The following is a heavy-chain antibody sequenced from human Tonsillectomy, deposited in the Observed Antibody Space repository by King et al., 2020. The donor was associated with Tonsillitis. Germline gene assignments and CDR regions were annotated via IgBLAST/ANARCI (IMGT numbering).Heavy chain of an antibody. D-gene: IGHD2-15*01. Sequence: VQLVQSGGVVVQPGGSLRLSCAAAGFTFDHYTMHWVRQGPGKGLEWVSLITSDGGSTYYADSVKGRFTISRDNTKNSLHLQMNSLRTEDTALYYCATERMKFFDYWGQGTLVTVSS. V-gene: IGHV3-43*01. CDR3: ATERMKFFDY. CDR1: GFTFDHYT. J-gene: IGHJ4*02. CDR2: ITSDGGST.